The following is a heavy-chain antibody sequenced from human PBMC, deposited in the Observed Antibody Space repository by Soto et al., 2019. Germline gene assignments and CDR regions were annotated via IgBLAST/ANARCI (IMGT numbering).Heavy chain of an antibody. CDR3: ASQRGYSYVHYFDY. CDR1: GGTFSSYA. V-gene: IGHV1-69*13. D-gene: IGHD5-18*01. Sequence: SVKVSCKASGGTFSSYAISWVRQAPGQGLEWMGGIIPIFGTANYAQKFQGRVTITADESTSTAYMELSSLRSEDTAVYYWASQRGYSYVHYFDYWGQGTRVTVPS. CDR2: IIPIFGTA. J-gene: IGHJ4*02.